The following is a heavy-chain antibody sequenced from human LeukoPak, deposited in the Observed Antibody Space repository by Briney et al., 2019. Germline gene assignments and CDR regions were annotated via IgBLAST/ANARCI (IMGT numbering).Heavy chain of an antibody. V-gene: IGHV3-7*01. CDR3: ARERSSSMSPGFDY. CDR2: IKQDGSEK. Sequence: GGSLRLSCAASGFTFSSYWMSWVRQAPGKGLEWVANIKQDGSEKYYVDSVKGRFTISRDNAKNSLYLQMNSLRAEDTAVYYCARERSSSMSPGFDYWGQGTLVTVSS. J-gene: IGHJ4*02. CDR1: GFTFSSYW. D-gene: IGHD6-6*01.